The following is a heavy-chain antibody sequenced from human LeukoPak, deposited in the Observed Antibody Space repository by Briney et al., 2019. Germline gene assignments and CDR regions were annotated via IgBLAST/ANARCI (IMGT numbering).Heavy chain of an antibody. CDR3: ARDPEAPMGDNWFDP. CDR2: IIPIFGTA. D-gene: IGHD3-16*01. J-gene: IGHJ5*02. CDR1: GGTFSSYA. V-gene: IGHV1-69*13. Sequence: GASVKVSCKASGGTFSSYAISWVRQAPGQGLEWMGGIIPIFGTANYAQKFQGRVTITADESTSTAYMELSSLRSEDTAVYYCARDPEAPMGDNWFDPWGQGTLVTVSS.